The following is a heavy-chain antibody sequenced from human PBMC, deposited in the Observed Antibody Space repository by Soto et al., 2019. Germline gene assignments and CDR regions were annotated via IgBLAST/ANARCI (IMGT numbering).Heavy chain of an antibody. V-gene: IGHV1-2*04. CDR2: INPNSGGT. CDR1: GYTFTGYY. J-gene: IGHJ4*02. CDR3: ARVSLPGVAEQNSFDY. D-gene: IGHD6-19*01. Sequence: ASVKVSCKSSGYTFTGYYMHWVRQAPGQGLEGMGWINPNSGGTNYAQKFQGWVTMTRDASISTAYMELSRLRSDDTAVYYCARVSLPGVAEQNSFDYWGKGTLVTVSS.